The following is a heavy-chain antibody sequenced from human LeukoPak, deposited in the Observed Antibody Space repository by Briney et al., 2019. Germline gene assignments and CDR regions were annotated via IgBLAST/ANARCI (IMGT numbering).Heavy chain of an antibody. D-gene: IGHD6-13*01. Sequence: GGSLRLSCAASGFTFSSYTMNWVRQGPGKGLEWVSSISTSSSYIHYADSVKGRFTISRDNAKNSLFLQMNSLRAEDTAVYYCARGIATAGHFAFDYWGQGTLVTVSS. CDR1: GFTFSSYT. V-gene: IGHV3-21*01. CDR3: ARGIATAGHFAFDY. CDR2: ISTSSSYI. J-gene: IGHJ4*02.